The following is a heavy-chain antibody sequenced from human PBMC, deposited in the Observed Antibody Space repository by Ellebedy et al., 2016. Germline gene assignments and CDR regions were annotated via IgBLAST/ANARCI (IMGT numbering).Heavy chain of an antibody. D-gene: IGHD1-26*01. Sequence: ASVKVSCKASGYTFTGYYMHWVRQAPGQGLEWMGIINPSGGSTSYAQKFQGRVTMTRDTSTSTVYMELSSLRSEDTAVYCARVFRGSYLYWGQGTLVTVSS. CDR1: GYTFTGYY. J-gene: IGHJ4*02. V-gene: IGHV1-46*01. CDR3: ARVFRGSYLY. CDR2: INPSGGST.